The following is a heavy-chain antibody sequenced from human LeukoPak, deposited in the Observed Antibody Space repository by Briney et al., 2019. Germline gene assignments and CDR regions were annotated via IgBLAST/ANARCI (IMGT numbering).Heavy chain of an antibody. J-gene: IGHJ6*03. CDR2: IYYSGST. CDR3: ARQTGQFYFYYYMDV. Sequence: SETLSLTCTVSGGSISSSSYYWGWIRQPPGRGLEWIGSIYYSGSTYYNPSLKSRVTISVDTSKNQFSLKLDSVTAADTTVYYCARQTGQFYFYYYMDVWGKGTTVTISS. D-gene: IGHD7-27*01. CDR1: GGSISSSSYY. V-gene: IGHV4-39*01.